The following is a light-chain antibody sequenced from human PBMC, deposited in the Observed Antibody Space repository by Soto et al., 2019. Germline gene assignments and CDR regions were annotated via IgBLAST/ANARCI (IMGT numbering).Light chain of an antibody. J-gene: IGKJ5*01. Sequence: DIVMTQSPLSLPVTPGEPASISCRSSQSLLHSNGYNYLDWYLQKPGQSPQLLIYLGSNRASGVPDRFSGSGSGTDFTLKISRVEAVDVGVYYCMQALQTPLTFGQGTRLEIK. CDR3: MQALQTPLT. V-gene: IGKV2-28*01. CDR2: LGS. CDR1: QSLLHSNGYNY.